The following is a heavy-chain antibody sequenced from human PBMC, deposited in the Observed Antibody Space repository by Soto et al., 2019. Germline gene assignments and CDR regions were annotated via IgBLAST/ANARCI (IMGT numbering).Heavy chain of an antibody. D-gene: IGHD3-10*01. CDR3: ARNYYGSGSILDY. CDR2: IIPIFGTA. Sequence: SVKVSCKASGGTFSSYAISWVRQAPGQGLEWMGGIIPIFGTANYAQKFQGRVTITADESTSTAYMELSSLRSEDTAVYYCARNYYGSGSILDYWGQGTLVTVSS. J-gene: IGHJ4*02. V-gene: IGHV1-69*13. CDR1: GGTFSSYA.